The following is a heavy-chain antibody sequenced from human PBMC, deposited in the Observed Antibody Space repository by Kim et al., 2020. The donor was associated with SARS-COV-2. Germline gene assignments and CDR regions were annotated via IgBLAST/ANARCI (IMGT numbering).Heavy chain of an antibody. V-gene: IGHV3-7*01. J-gene: IGHJ4*02. CDR2: IKQDGSEK. CDR1: GFTFSSYW. D-gene: IGHD1-20*01. Sequence: GGSLRLSCAASGFTFSSYWMSWVRQAPGKGLEWVANIKQDGSEKYYVDSVKGRFTISRDNAKNSLYLQMNSLRAEDTAVYYCARDSSSSYNWKWGYWGQGTLVTVSS. CDR3: ARDSSSSYNWKWGY.